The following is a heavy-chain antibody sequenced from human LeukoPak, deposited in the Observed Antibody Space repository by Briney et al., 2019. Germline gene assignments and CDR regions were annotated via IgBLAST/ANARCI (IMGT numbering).Heavy chain of an antibody. CDR2: ISYYGSNK. CDR3: ARGVAIFGVVPLDY. J-gene: IGHJ4*02. CDR1: GFNFSSYA. D-gene: IGHD3-3*01. Sequence: PGGSLRLSRAATGFNFSSYAMLWVRQAPGKGLEWVAVISYYGSNKYYADSVKGRFTISRDNSKNTLYLQMNSLRAEDTAVYYCARGVAIFGVVPLDYWGQGTLVTVSS. V-gene: IGHV3-30*01.